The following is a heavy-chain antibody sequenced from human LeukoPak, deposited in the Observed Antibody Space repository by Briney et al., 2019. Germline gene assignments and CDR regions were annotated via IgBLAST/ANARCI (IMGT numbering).Heavy chain of an antibody. V-gene: IGHV1-8*01. CDR1: GYTFTTYD. Sequence: ASVRVSCKASGYTFTTYDINWVRQAPGHRLEWMGRLNPSNVNTDYAQNFRGRFTMTKDNSRNTAYMELDSLRSEDTAVYYCASGRFYDWLLSHWGQGTLVTVSS. CDR3: ASGRFYDWLLSH. J-gene: IGHJ4*02. CDR2: LNPSNVNT. D-gene: IGHD3-9*01.